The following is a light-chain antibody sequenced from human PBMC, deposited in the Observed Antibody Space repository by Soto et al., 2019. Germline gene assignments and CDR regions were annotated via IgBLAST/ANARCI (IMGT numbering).Light chain of an antibody. J-gene: IGKJ4*01. CDR3: QQYFSYPLT. CDR2: KAW. V-gene: IGKV1-5*03. CDR1: LSIDRW. Sequence: DIQMTQSPSTLSASVGDRVTITCRASLSIDRWMAWYQQKPGQAPNVLISKAWNLESGVPSRFSGSGSGTDFTLTISSLQPDDFATYYCQQYFSYPLTFGVGTKVE.